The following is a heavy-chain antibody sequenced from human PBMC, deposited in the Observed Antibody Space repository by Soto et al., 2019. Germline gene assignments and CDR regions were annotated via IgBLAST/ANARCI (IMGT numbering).Heavy chain of an antibody. CDR1: GGSISSSSYY. D-gene: IGHD4-4*01. CDR3: ARSPYSNYGWFDP. V-gene: IGHV4-39*01. J-gene: IGHJ5*02. Sequence: SETLSLTCTVSGGSISSSSYYWGWIRQPPGKGLEWIGSIYYSGSTYYNPSLKSRVTISVDTSKNQFSLKLSSVTAADTAVYYCARSPYSNYGWFDPWGQGTLVTVSS. CDR2: IYYSGST.